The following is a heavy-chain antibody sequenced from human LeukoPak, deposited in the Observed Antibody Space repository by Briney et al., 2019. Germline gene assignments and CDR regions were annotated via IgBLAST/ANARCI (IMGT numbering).Heavy chain of an antibody. CDR2: INHSGST. J-gene: IGHJ4*02. V-gene: IGHV4-34*01. CDR1: GGSFSGYY. D-gene: IGHD3-3*01. Sequence: SETLSLTCALYGGSFSGYYWSWMRQPPGKGLEWIGEINHSGSTHYNPSLKSRVTISVHTSKNQFSLKLSSVTAAETAVYYCARGVNFRPNLFGVVIIPVSGFDCWGQGTLVTVSS. CDR3: ARGVNFRPNLFGVVIIPVSGFDC.